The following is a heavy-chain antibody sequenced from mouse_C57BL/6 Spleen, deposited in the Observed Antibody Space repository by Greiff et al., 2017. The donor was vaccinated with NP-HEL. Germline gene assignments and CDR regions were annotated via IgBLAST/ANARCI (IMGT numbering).Heavy chain of an antibody. CDR1: GFTFSDAW. CDR2: IRNKANNHAT. Sequence: EVKLEESGGGLVQPGGSMKLSCAASGFTFSDAWMDWVRQSPEKGLEWVAEIRNKANNHATYYAESVKGRFTISRDDSKSSVYLQMNSLRAEDTGIYYCTSDGSLSYWYFDVWGTGTTVTVSS. J-gene: IGHJ1*03. D-gene: IGHD2-3*01. V-gene: IGHV6-6*01. CDR3: TSDGSLSYWYFDV.